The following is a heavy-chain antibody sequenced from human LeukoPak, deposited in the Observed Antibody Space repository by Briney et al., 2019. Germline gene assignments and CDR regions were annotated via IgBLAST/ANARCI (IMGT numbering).Heavy chain of an antibody. CDR3: ARVTASGFYFFNS. CDR1: GYTFVNHF. J-gene: IGHJ4*02. Sequence: ASVKVSCKASGYTFVNHFIYWLRQAPGQGLEWMGWINPNVGGTVSAQKFQGRVTMTRDTSISTAYMELNSLTSADTAVYCCARVTASGFYFFNSWGQGTLITVSS. V-gene: IGHV1-2*02. CDR2: INPNVGGT. D-gene: IGHD3-22*01.